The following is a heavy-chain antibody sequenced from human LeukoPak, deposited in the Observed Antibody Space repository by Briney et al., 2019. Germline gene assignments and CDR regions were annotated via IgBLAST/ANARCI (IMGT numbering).Heavy chain of an antibody. J-gene: IGHJ5*02. V-gene: IGHV4-4*07. D-gene: IGHD3-10*01. CDR2: IYTSGST. Sequence: PSETLSLTCTVSGGSISSYYWSWIRQPAGKGLEWIGRIYTSGSTNYNPSLKSRVTMSVDTSKNQFSLKLSSVTAADTAVYYCARDLMVRGVLNWFDPWGQGTLVTVSS. CDR1: GGSISSYY. CDR3: ARDLMVRGVLNWFDP.